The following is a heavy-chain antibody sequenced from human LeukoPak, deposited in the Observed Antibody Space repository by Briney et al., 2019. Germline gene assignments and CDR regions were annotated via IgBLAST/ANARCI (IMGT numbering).Heavy chain of an antibody. V-gene: IGHV1-69*04. CDR1: EGTFDNSA. J-gene: IGHJ6*02. CDR3: AREKMEVGYYGLDV. Sequence: SVKVSCKASEGTFDNSAINWVRQAPGQGLEWMGRIIPILNIPNYAQKLQGRVTIAADKSTSTAYMELSSLRSDDTAVYYCAREKMEVGYYGLDVWGQGTTVTVSS. D-gene: IGHD1-1*01. CDR2: IIPILNIP.